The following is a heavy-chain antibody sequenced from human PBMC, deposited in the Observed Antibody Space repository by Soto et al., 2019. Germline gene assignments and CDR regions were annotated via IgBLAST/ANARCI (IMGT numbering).Heavy chain of an antibody. CDR3: AGNIVATISSFDY. CDR1: GESFSGYY. Sequence: QVQLQQWGAGLLKPSETLSLTCAVYGESFSGYYWSWIHQPPGKGLEWIGEINHSGSTNYNPSLKSRVTMSVDTSKNQFSLKLSSVTAADTAVYYCAGNIVATISSFDYWGQGTLVTVSS. CDR2: INHSGST. D-gene: IGHD5-12*01. V-gene: IGHV4-34*01. J-gene: IGHJ4*02.